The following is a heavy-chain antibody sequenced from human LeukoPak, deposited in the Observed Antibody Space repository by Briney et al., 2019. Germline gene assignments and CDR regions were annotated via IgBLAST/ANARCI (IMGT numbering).Heavy chain of an antibody. V-gene: IGHV4-34*01. CDR3: SRGRIGGIAARRWFDP. D-gene: IGHD6-6*01. CDR2: INHSGST. J-gene: IGHJ5*02. CDR1: GGSFGGYY. Sequence: PSGTLCLTCAVYGGSFGGYYWSWIRQPPGKGLEWIGEINHSGSTNYNPSLKSRVTISVDTSKNQFSLKLSSVTAADTAVDYCSRGRIGGIAARRWFDPWGQGTLVTVSS.